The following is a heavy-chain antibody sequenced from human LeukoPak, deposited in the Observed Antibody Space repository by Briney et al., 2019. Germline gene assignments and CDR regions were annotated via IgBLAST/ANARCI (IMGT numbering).Heavy chain of an antibody. J-gene: IGHJ5*02. CDR2: VYSTGT. Sequence: PSETLSLNCSVSGGSISGHYWSWIRQPAGKVLEWIGRVYSTGTHYNPSLGSRVTMSLDTSKNQFSLKMTSVTVADTAVYYCARDHNWNYAEDPWGQGLSVTVSS. V-gene: IGHV4-4*07. CDR1: GGSISGHY. CDR3: ARDHNWNYAEDP. D-gene: IGHD1-7*01.